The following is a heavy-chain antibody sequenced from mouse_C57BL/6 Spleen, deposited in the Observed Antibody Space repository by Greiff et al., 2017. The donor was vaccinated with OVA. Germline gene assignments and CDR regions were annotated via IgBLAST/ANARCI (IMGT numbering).Heavy chain of an antibody. CDR3: ARWNYGYDNFDY. Sequence: QVQLQQPGAELVKPGASVKMSCKASGYTFTSYWITWVKQRPGQGLEWIGDIYPGSGSTNYNEKFKSKATLTVDTSSSTAYMQLSSLTSEDSAVYYCARWNYGYDNFDYWGQGTTLTVSS. CDR1: GYTFTSYW. V-gene: IGHV1-55*01. CDR2: IYPGSGST. D-gene: IGHD2-2*01. J-gene: IGHJ2*01.